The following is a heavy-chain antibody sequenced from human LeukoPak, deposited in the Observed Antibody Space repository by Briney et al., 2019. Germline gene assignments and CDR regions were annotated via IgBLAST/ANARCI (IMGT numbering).Heavy chain of an antibody. CDR2: IYYSGTT. Sequence: SQTLSLTCTVSGGSISSGDYYWSWIRQPPGKSLEWIAYIYYSGTTYYNPSLKSRVTISLNTSRNRFSLKLNPVTAADTAVYYCARALYDSSGSAFDIWGQGTMVPVSS. D-gene: IGHD3-22*01. CDR1: GGSISSGDYY. CDR3: ARALYDSSGSAFDI. J-gene: IGHJ3*02. V-gene: IGHV4-30-4*08.